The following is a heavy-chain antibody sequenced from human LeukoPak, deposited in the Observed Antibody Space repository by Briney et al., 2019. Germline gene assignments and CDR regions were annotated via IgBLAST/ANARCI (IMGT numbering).Heavy chain of an antibody. CDR2: IYYSGST. V-gene: IGHV4-59*01. Sequence: SSETLSLTCTVSGGSISSYYWIWIRQPPGKGLEWIGYIYYSGSTNYNPSLKSRVTISVDTSKNQFSLKLSSVTAADTAVYYCARGTGSGYTDYWGQGTLVTVSS. J-gene: IGHJ4*02. CDR1: GGSISSYY. CDR3: ARGTGSGYTDY. D-gene: IGHD3-22*01.